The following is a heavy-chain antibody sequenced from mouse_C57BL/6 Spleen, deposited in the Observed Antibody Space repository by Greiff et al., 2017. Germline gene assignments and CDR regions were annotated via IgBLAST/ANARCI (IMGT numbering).Heavy chain of an antibody. Sequence: VKLQQSGAELVKPGASVKISCKASGYAFSSYWMNWVKQRPGKGLEWIGQLYPGDGDTNYNGKFKGKATLTAAKSSSTAYMQLSSLTAADSAVYFWAHDAPFAYWGQGTLVTVSA. J-gene: IGHJ3*01. D-gene: IGHD2-3*01. CDR3: AHDAPFAY. CDR2: LYPGDGDT. V-gene: IGHV1-80*01. CDR1: GYAFSSYW.